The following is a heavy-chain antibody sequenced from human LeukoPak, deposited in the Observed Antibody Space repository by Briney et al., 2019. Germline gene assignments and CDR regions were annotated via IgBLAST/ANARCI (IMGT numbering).Heavy chain of an antibody. Sequence: SETLSLTCTVSGGSISSYDWSWIRQPAGKGLEWIGRIYTSGNTNYNPSLKSRVTISVDTSKNQFSLKLSSVTAADTAVYYCARELVDIVVVVGAMTQPYYFDYWGQGTLVTVSS. CDR2: IYTSGNT. V-gene: IGHV4-4*07. CDR1: GGSISSYD. J-gene: IGHJ4*02. D-gene: IGHD2-15*01. CDR3: ARELVDIVVVVGAMTQPYYFDY.